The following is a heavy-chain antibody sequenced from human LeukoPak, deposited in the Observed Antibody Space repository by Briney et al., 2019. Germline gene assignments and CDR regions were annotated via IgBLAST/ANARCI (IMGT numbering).Heavy chain of an antibody. CDR1: GXTFDDYG. CDR2: INWNGGSA. J-gene: IGHJ4*02. V-gene: IGHV3-20*04. D-gene: IGHD7-27*01. CDR3: ARTLLNWGLNY. Sequence: GGSLRLSCSASGXTFDDYGMSWVRQAPGKGVEWVSGINWNGGSAGYADSVKGRFTISRDNAKKSLYLQMNSLRAEDTAVYYCARTLLNWGLNYWGQGTLVTVSS.